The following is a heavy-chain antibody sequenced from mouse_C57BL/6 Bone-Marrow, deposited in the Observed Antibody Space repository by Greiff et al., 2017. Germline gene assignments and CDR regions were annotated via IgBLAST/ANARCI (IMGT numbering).Heavy chain of an antibody. CDR2: IYPRSGNT. V-gene: IGHV1-81*01. J-gene: IGHJ3*01. CDR3: ARGYIWFAY. D-gene: IGHD2-14*01. CDR1: GYTFTSYG. Sequence: VQLQQSGAELARPGASVKLSCKASGYTFTSYGISWVKQRTGQGLEWIGEIYPRSGNTYYNEKFKGNATLTADKSSSTAYMELRSLTSEDSAVYFCARGYIWFAYWGQGTLVTVSA.